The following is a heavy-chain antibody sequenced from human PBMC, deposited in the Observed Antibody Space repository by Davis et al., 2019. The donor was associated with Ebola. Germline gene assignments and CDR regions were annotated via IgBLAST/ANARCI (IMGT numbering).Heavy chain of an antibody. Sequence: SVKVSCKASGYTFSSYGISWVRQAPGQGLEWMGRIIPMVDTTNYARKFQDRVTMSADKSTSTVYMELSSLRSGDTAVYYCASGPWVYTTRRGLTLDNWGQGTQVTVSS. CDR2: IIPMVDTT. V-gene: IGHV1-69*04. CDR3: ASGPWVYTTRRGLTLDN. D-gene: IGHD2-8*01. CDR1: GYTFSSYG. J-gene: IGHJ4*02.